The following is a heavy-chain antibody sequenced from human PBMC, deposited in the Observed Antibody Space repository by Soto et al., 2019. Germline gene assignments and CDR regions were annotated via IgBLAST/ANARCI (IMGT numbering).Heavy chain of an antibody. D-gene: IGHD3-3*01. CDR2: INHSGST. Sequence: SETLSLTCAVYGGSFSGYYWSWIRQPPGKGLEWIGEINHSGSTNYNPSLKSRVTISVDTSKNQFSLKLSSVTAADTAVYYCARSHLPDFWSGYYSYFDYWGQGTLVTVSS. CDR3: ARSHLPDFWSGYYSYFDY. V-gene: IGHV4-34*01. J-gene: IGHJ4*02. CDR1: GGSFSGYY.